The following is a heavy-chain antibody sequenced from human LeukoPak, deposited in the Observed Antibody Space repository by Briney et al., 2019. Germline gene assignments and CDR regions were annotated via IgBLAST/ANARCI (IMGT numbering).Heavy chain of an antibody. J-gene: IGHJ4*02. CDR3: TTGIRGD. CDR2: IASKTDGGAT. CDR1: GFTFSNCA. Sequence: GGSLRLSCAASGFTFSNCAMSWVRQAPGKGLDWVGRIASKTDGGATDYAAPVKGRFTISRDDSKNTLNLQMNSLKTEDTAVYYCTTGIRGDWGQGTLVTVSS. D-gene: IGHD3-10*01. V-gene: IGHV3-15*04.